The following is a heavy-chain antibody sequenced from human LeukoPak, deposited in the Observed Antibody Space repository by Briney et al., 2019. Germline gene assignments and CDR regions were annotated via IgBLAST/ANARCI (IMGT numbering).Heavy chain of an antibody. CDR3: ARATTPLSVPDGSGSYYDYYYMDV. Sequence: KPGGSLRLSCAASGFTFSDYSLNWVRQAPGKGLEWVSSICSSGDVIYYADSVKGRFTISRDNAKKSLFLEMNSLRAEDTALYFCARATTPLSVPDGSGSYYDYYYMDVWGKGTTVTVSS. V-gene: IGHV3-21*01. CDR2: ICSSGDVI. J-gene: IGHJ6*03. D-gene: IGHD3-22*01. CDR1: GFTFSDYS.